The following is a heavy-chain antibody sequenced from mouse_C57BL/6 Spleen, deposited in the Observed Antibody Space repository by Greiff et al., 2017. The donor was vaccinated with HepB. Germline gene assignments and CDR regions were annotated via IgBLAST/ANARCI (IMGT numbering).Heavy chain of an antibody. CDR2: INPSNGGT. V-gene: IGHV1-53*01. D-gene: IGHD2-1*01. Sequence: QVQLQQPGTELVKPGASVKLSCKASGYTFTSYWMHWVKQRPGQGLEWIGNINPSNGGTNYNEKFKSKSTLTVDKSASTAYMQLSSLTSDDSAVDYCARSEGNWFAYWGQGTLVTVAA. CDR1: GYTFTSYW. J-gene: IGHJ3*01. CDR3: ARSEGNWFAY.